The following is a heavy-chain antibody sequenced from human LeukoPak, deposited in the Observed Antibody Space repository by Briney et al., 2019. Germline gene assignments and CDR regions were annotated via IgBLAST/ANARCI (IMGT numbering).Heavy chain of an antibody. J-gene: IGHJ4*02. Sequence: KTGGSLRLSCADSGFTFESYAMSWVRQAPGKGLEWVGRIKSKTYGGTTDYAAPVKGRFTISRDDSKNTLYLQMNSLKTEDTAVYYCTTDFPFTSGSYVSIDYWGQGTLVTVSS. CDR2: IKSKTYGGTT. D-gene: IGHD1-26*01. V-gene: IGHV3-15*01. CDR3: TTDFPFTSGSYVSIDY. CDR1: GFTFESYA.